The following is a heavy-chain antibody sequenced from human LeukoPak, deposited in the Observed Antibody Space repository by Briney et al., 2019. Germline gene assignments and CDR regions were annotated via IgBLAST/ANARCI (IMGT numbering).Heavy chain of an antibody. CDR2: TYYRSKWYN. D-gene: IGHD7-27*01. CDR3: ARDSTNWGASGFDY. J-gene: IGHJ4*02. V-gene: IGHV6-1*01. CDR1: GDSVSSNSAA. Sequence: SQTLSLTCGISGDSVSSNSAAWNWIRQSPSRGLEWLGRTYYRSKWYNDYAVSVKSRITINPDTSKNQFSLQLNSVTPEDTAVYYCARDSTNWGASGFDYWGQETLVTVSS.